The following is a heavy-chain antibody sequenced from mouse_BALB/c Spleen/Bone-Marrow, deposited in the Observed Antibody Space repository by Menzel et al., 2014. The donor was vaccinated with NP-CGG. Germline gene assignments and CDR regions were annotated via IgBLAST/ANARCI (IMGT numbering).Heavy chain of an antibody. J-gene: IGHJ2*01. Sequence: VQLQESGAELVRPGSSVKISCKASGYAFCIYWMNWVKQRPGQGLEWIGQIYPGDDDTDYNGKFKGKATLTADRSYSTAYMQLNSLTSEDSAVYFCARGGISIDYWGQGTTLTVSS. D-gene: IGHD6-2*01. CDR1: GYAFCIYW. CDR3: ARGGISIDY. V-gene: IGHV1-80*01. CDR2: IYPGDDDT.